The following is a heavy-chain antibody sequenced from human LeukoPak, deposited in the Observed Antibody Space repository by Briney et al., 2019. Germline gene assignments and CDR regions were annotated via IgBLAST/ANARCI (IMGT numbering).Heavy chain of an antibody. CDR2: IIPILGIA. J-gene: IGHJ3*02. CDR1: GGTFSSYT. V-gene: IGHV1-69*04. Sequence: SVKVSCKASGGTFSSYTISWVRQAPGQGLEWMGRIIPILGIANYAQKFQGRVTITADKSTSTAYMELSSLRSEDTAVYYCAREAGQDAFDIWGQGTMVTVPS. D-gene: IGHD6-13*01. CDR3: AREAGQDAFDI.